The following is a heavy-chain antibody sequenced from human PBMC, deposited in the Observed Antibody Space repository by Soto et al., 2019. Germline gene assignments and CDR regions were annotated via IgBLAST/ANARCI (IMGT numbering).Heavy chain of an antibody. D-gene: IGHD3-10*01. Sequence: EVQLVESGGGLVQPGGSLRLSCAASGFAFSDHYMDWVRQAPGKGLEWVGRARNKANSYTTEYAASVKGRFTISRDDSKNSLYLQMNSLKTEDTAVYYCARNYYGSGRFDYWGQGTLVTGSS. V-gene: IGHV3-72*01. CDR2: ARNKANSYTT. J-gene: IGHJ4*02. CDR3: ARNYYGSGRFDY. CDR1: GFAFSDHY.